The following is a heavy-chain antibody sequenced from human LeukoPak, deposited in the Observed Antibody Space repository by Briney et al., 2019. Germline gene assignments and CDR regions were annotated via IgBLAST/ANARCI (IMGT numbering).Heavy chain of an antibody. Sequence: SVKVSCKASGVTFSSYTISWVRQAPGQGLEWMGRIIPILGIVNYAQTFQGRLMITADKSTSTAYMELSSLRSEDTAVYYCARDGAEDGYQYYFDYWGQGTLVTVSS. D-gene: IGHD5-24*01. J-gene: IGHJ4*02. V-gene: IGHV1-69*04. CDR3: ARDGAEDGYQYYFDY. CDR2: IIPILGIV. CDR1: GVTFSSYT.